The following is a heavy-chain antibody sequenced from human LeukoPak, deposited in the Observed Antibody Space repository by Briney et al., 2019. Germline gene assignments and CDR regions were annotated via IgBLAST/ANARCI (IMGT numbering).Heavy chain of an antibody. V-gene: IGHV3-30*03. CDR2: ISHDGSDK. CDR3: ARGLVAGGDY. CDR1: GFTLSNYG. D-gene: IGHD6-6*01. J-gene: IGHJ4*02. Sequence: GGSLRLSCAVSGFTLSNYGMHWFRQAPGKGLEWAAVISHDGSDKYYADPVKGRFTISRDNSKNTLYLQMNSLRAEDTAVYYCARGLVAGGDYWGQGTLVTVSS.